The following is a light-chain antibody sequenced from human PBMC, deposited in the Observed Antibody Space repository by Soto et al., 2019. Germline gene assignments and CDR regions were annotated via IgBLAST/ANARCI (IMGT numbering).Light chain of an antibody. CDR1: QSISSW. CDR2: DAS. CDR3: KQYNSYSPPWT. Sequence: DIQITQSPSTLSASVGDRVTITCRASQSISSWLAWYQQKPGKAPKLLIYDASSLESGVPSRFSGSGSGTKFTLTISSLQPDDFATYSCKQYNSYSPPWTFGQGTRVDIK. V-gene: IGKV1-5*01. J-gene: IGKJ1*01.